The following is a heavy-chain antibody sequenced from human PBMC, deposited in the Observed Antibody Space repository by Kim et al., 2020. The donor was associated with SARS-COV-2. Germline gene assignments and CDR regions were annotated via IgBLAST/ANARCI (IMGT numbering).Heavy chain of an antibody. CDR3: ALRRGSGSPLWDYYYMDF. J-gene: IGHJ6*03. Sequence: SVKVSCKTSGGTFNSYTFNWVRQAPGQGLEWMGRIIPIVGTPNIAPKFQGRVTITADTSTTTAFMELSSLRSEDTAIYYCALRRGSGSPLWDYYYMDFWGIGTTVTVSS. V-gene: IGHV1-69*08. D-gene: IGHD3-10*01. CDR2: IIPIVGTP. CDR1: GGTFNSYT.